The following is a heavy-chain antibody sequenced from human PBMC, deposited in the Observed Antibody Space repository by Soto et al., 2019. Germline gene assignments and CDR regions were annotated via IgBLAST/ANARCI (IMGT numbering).Heavy chain of an antibody. Sequence: EVQLLESGGGLVQPGGSLRLSCVVSGFTFGSYAMSWVRQAPEKGPEWVAILGGNGFTTYYADSVKGRFTISGDKPMSTLFLRLNSLRADDSGVYYCAKALRPSLNFFYYMDVWCRGTSVTVSS. CDR1: GFTFGSYA. D-gene: IGHD2-2*01. J-gene: IGHJ6*03. CDR2: LGGNGFTT. V-gene: IGHV3-23*01. CDR3: AKALRPSLNFFYYMDV.